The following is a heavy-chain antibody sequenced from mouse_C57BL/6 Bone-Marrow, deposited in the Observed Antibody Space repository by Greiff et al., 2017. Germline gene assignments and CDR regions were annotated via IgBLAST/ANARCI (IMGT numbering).Heavy chain of an antibody. CDR1: GYTFTDYY. D-gene: IGHD2-12*01. J-gene: IGHJ3*01. V-gene: IGHV1-26*01. CDR2: FNPNNGGT. Sequence: EVQLQQSGPELVKPGASVKISCKASGYTFTDYYMHWVKQRPGKGLEWIGDFNPNNGGTSYNEKFKGKATLTADKSSSTAYMELRSLTSEDSAVYYCACYNSWFAYWGQGTLVTVSA. CDR3: ACYNSWFAY.